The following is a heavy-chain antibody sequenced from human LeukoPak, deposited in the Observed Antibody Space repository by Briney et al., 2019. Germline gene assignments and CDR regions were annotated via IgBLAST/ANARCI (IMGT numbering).Heavy chain of an antibody. CDR3: ARHESAVGALFH. CDR2: IYSSGST. D-gene: IGHD1-26*01. V-gene: IGHV4-59*08. CDR1: GGTISRYY. J-gene: IGHJ4*02. Sequence: KSSETLSLTCAVSGGTISRYYWSWIRQSPGKGLEWIGYIYSSGSTNSSPSLKSRVSISVDTSKNQFSLNVRSVTAADTAVYYCARHESAVGALFHWGQGILVTVSS.